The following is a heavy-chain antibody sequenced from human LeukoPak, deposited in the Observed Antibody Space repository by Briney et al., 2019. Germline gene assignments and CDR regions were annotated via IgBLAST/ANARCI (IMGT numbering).Heavy chain of an antibody. CDR2: IESKTDGGTT. D-gene: IGHD3-10*01. CDR1: GFSFSDAW. CDR3: TTYGSGRKFDY. J-gene: IGHJ4*02. Sequence: GGSLRFSCAASGFSFSDAWMSWVRQIPGKGLEWVGRIESKTDGGTTDYAAPVKGRFTISRDDSTNTLYLQMNSLKSEDTAVYYCTTYGSGRKFDYWGQGILVTVSS. V-gene: IGHV3-15*04.